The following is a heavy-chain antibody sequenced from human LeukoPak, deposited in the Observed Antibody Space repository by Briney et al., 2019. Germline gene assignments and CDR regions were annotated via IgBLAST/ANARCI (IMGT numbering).Heavy chain of an antibody. D-gene: IGHD6-13*01. J-gene: IGHJ4*02. CDR1: GFTFSSYT. CDR3: AKSTGYSSSWYEGDY. V-gene: IGHV3-9*01. Sequence: GGSLRLSCAASGFTFSSYTMSRVRQAPGKGLEWVSGISWNSGSIGYADSVKGRFTISRDNAKNSLYLQMNSLRAEDTALYYCAKSTGYSSSWYEGDYWGQGTLVTVSS. CDR2: ISWNSGSI.